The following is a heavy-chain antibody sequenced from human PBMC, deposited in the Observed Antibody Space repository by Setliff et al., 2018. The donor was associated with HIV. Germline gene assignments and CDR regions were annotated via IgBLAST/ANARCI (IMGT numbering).Heavy chain of an antibody. CDR2: IYSGGST. D-gene: IGHD3-3*01. J-gene: IGHJ4*02. Sequence: LETLSLTCSVSSDSISSGSAYWSWVRQPPGKGLEWIGYIYSGGSTDYNPSLTSRVTISVDTSRNQFSLKLTSVTAADTAIYYCARGVNFDYWGQGAQVTVSS. CDR1: SDSISSGSAY. CDR3: ARGVNFDY. V-gene: IGHV4-61*01.